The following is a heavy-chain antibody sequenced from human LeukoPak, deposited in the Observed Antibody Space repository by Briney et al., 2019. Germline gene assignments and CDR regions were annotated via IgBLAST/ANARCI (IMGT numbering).Heavy chain of an antibody. CDR1: GGSISSYY. Sequence: SETLSLTCTVSGGSISSYYWSWIRQPPGKGLEWIGYIYYSGSTNYNPSLKSRVTISVDTSKNQFSLKLSSVTAADTAVYYCAQTAGTASPFDYWGQGTLVTVSS. CDR3: AQTAGTASPFDY. CDR2: IYYSGST. D-gene: IGHD6-6*01. V-gene: IGHV4-59*08. J-gene: IGHJ4*02.